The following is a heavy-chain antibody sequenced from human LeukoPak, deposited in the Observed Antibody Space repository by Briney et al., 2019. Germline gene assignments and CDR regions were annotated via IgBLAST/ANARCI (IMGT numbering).Heavy chain of an antibody. CDR3: AKDNSGFGELLIGPYYFDY. Sequence: GGSLRLSRAASGFTFSSYGMHWVRQAPGKGLEWVAVISYDGSNKYYADSVKGRFTISRDNSKNTLYLQMNSLRAEDTAVYYCAKDNSGFGELLIGPYYFDYWGQGTLVTVSS. V-gene: IGHV3-30*18. D-gene: IGHD3-10*01. CDR2: ISYDGSNK. CDR1: GFTFSSYG. J-gene: IGHJ4*02.